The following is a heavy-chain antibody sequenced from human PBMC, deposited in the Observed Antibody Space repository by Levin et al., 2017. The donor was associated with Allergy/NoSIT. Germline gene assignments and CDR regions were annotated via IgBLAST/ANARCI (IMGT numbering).Heavy chain of an antibody. Sequence: GESLKISCRGSGHSFINSWIGWVRQVPGKGLEWMGIIYLDDSDSRYNPSFEGQVTMSVDKSISAAYLQWNSLQASDTAMYYCARGSFTGYVIWFDPWGQGTLVTVSS. V-gene: IGHV5-51*01. D-gene: IGHD5-12*01. J-gene: IGHJ5*02. CDR2: IYLDDSDS. CDR1: GHSFINSW. CDR3: ARGSFTGYVIWFDP.